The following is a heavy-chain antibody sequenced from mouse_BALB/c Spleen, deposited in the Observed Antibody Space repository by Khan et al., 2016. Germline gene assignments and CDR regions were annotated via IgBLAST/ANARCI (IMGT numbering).Heavy chain of an antibody. CDR1: GYAFSRYW. V-gene: IGHV4-1*02. CDR2: INPDSSTI. CDR3: ASTFGYFDD. Sequence: EVQLVESGGGLVQPGGSLKLSCAASGYAFSRYWMCWVRQAPGRGLEWIGEINPDSSTINYTPSLKDKFIISRDKAKNKLYLQMSNVRSEDTALYYCASTFGYFDDWGPGTTVTVSA. J-gene: IGHJ1*01.